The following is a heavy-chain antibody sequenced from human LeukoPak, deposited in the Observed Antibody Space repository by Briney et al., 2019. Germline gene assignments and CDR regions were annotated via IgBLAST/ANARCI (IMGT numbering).Heavy chain of an antibody. J-gene: IGHJ4*02. CDR3: ARATYYYDSSGYLY. D-gene: IGHD3-22*01. V-gene: IGHV3-7*03. CDR2: MNQDGSEK. Sequence: GGSLRLSCAASGFTFSSHWMSWVRQAPGKGLEWVANMNQDGSEKYYADSVKGRFTISRDNAKNPLYLQMNSLRVEDTAVYYCARATYYYDSSGYLYWGQGTLVTVSS. CDR1: GFTFSSHW.